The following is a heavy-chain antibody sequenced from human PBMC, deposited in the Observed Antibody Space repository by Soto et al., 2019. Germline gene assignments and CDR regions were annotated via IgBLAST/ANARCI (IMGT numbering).Heavy chain of an antibody. CDR2: ISYDGSNK. J-gene: IGHJ6*02. CDR1: GVTFSSYG. Sequence: AXGSLKLSCAASGVTFSSYGMHWVRQAPGKGLDWVAVISYDGSNKYYADSVKGRFTISRDNSKNTLYLQMNSLRAEDTAVYYCAKEGWELLRNYYGMDVWGQGTMVTVSS. D-gene: IGHD1-26*01. V-gene: IGHV3-30*18. CDR3: AKEGWELLRNYYGMDV.